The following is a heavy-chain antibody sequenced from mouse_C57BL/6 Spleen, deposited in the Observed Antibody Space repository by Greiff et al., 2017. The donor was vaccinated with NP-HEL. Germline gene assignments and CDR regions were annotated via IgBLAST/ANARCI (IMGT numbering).Heavy chain of an antibody. J-gene: IGHJ3*01. CDR1: GFSLTSYG. CDR3: AREDYGFRFAY. V-gene: IGHV2-6*01. Sequence: VKLVESGPGLVAPSQSLSITCTVSGFSLTSYGVDWVRQSPGKGLEWLGVIWGVGSTNYNSALKSRLSISKDNSKSQVFLKMNSLQTDDTAMYYCAREDYGFRFAYWGQGTLVTVSA. D-gene: IGHD2-2*01. CDR2: IWGVGST.